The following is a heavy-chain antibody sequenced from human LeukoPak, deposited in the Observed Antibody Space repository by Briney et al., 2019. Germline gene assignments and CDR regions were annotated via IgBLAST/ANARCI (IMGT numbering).Heavy chain of an antibody. V-gene: IGHV4-39*01. Sequence: NLSETLSLTCTVSGGSISSSSYYWGWIRQPPGKGLEWIGSIYYSGSTYYNPSLKSRVTISVDTSKNQFSLKLSSVTAADTAVYYCARGVLHTGGSGWYGDYFDYWGQGTLVTVPS. CDR3: ARGVLHTGGSGWYGDYFDY. CDR1: GGSISSSSYY. D-gene: IGHD6-19*01. CDR2: IYYSGST. J-gene: IGHJ4*02.